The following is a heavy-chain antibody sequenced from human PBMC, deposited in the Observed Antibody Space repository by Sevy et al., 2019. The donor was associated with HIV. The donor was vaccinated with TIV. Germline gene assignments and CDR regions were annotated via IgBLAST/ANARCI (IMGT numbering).Heavy chain of an antibody. CDR1: GYTFTSYY. CDR3: ARDRSGGIAAAGPFDP. D-gene: IGHD6-13*01. Sequence: ASVKVSCKASGYTFTSYYMHWVRQAPGQGLEWMGIINPRGGSTSYAQKFQGRVTMTRDTSTSTVYMELSSLRSEDTAVYYCARDRSGGIAAAGPFDPWGQGTLATVSS. J-gene: IGHJ5*02. V-gene: IGHV1-46*01. CDR2: INPRGGST.